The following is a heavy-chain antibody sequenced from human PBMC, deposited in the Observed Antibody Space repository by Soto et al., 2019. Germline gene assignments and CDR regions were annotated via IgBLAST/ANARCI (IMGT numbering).Heavy chain of an antibody. CDR3: AKDLYSSSWGYFQH. CDR1: GFTFSSYA. V-gene: IGHV3-23*01. Sequence: XGSLKLSCAASGFTFSSYAMSWVRQAPGKGLEWVSAISGSGSSTYYADSVKGRFTISRDNSKNTLYLQMNSLRAEDTAVYYCAKDLYSSSWGYFQHWGQGTLVTVSS. CDR2: ISGSGSST. J-gene: IGHJ1*01. D-gene: IGHD6-13*01.